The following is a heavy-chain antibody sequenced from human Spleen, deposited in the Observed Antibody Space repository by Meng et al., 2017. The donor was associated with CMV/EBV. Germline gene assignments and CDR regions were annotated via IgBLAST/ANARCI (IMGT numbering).Heavy chain of an antibody. CDR3: TRMYGDYYWYFDL. V-gene: IGHV3-73*01. CDR1: GFTFSGSA. J-gene: IGHJ2*01. Sequence: SGFTFSGSAMHWVRQASGKGLEWVGRIRSKANSNATAYAASVKGRFTISRDDSKNTTYLQMNSLKSEDTAVYYCTRMYGDYYWYFDLWGRGTLVTVS. D-gene: IGHD4-17*01. CDR2: IRSKANSNAT.